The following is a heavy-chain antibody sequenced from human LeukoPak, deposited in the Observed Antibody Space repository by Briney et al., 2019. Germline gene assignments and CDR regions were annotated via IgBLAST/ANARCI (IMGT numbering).Heavy chain of an antibody. CDR2: IYYSGST. CDR3: ARHIGSPWRLATTDPYWYFDL. V-gene: IGHV4-39*01. Sequence: SSETLSLTCSVSGGSISSSSYYWGWIRQPPGKGLEWIGSIYYSGSTYYNPSLKSRVTISVDTSKNQFSLKLSSVTAADTAVYYCARHIGSPWRLATTDPYWYFDLWGRGTLVTVSS. J-gene: IGHJ2*01. CDR1: GGSISSSSYY. D-gene: IGHD5-12*01.